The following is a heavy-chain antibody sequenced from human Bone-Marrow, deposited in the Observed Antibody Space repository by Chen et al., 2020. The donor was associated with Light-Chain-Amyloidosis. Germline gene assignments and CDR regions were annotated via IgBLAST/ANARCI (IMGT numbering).Heavy chain of an antibody. CDR3: TRKGGYFDF. CDR1: GFNFSSFG. CDR2: VSGSTVST. V-gene: IGHV3-23*01. Sequence: GSLRLSCATSGFNFSSFGMSWVRQAPGKGLEWVSTVSGSTVSTYYAGAVKGRFIISRDNSKSTLYLQMNSLRAGDTAVYFCTRKGGYFDFWGQGSLFTVSS. D-gene: IGHD3-10*01. J-gene: IGHJ4*02.